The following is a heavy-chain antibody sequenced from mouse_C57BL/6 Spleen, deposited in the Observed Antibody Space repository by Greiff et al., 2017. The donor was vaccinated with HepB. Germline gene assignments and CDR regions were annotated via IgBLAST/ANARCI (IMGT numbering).Heavy chain of an antibody. Sequence: VQLQQSGPELVKPGASVKISCKASGYTFTDYYMNWVKQSHGKSLEWIGDINPNNGGTSYNQKFKGKATLTVDKSSSTAYMELRSLTSEDSAVYYCARRSYDGYSYYFDYWGQGTTLTVSS. V-gene: IGHV1-26*01. J-gene: IGHJ2*01. CDR2: INPNNGGT. D-gene: IGHD2-3*01. CDR1: GYTFTDYY. CDR3: ARRSYDGYSYYFDY.